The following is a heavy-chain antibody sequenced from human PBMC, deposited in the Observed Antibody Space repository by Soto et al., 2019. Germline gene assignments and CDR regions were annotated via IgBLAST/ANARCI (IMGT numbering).Heavy chain of an antibody. CDR2: IYYSGST. V-gene: IGHV4-39*01. CDR3: ARLWAIAARPIDY. Sequence: QLQLQESGPGLVKPSETLSLTCTVSGGSISSSSYYWGWIRQPPGKGLEWIGSIYYSGSTYYNPSLKSRVTISVDTSKNQFSLKLSSVTAADTAVYYCARLWAIAARPIDYWGQGTLVTVSS. D-gene: IGHD6-6*01. J-gene: IGHJ4*02. CDR1: GGSISSSSYY.